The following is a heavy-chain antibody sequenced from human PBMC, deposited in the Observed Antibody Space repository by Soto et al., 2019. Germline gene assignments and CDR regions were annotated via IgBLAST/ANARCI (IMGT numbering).Heavy chain of an antibody. J-gene: IGHJ4*02. Sequence: GGSLRLSCAASGFTFSSYALSWVRQAPGKGLEWVSGISGSGRSTYYADSVKGRFTISRDISKSTLSLHMNSLGADDTAIYYCAKEAAGGIAMLKSYFDYWGQGTLVPVS. CDR2: ISGSGRST. CDR1: GFTFSSYA. D-gene: IGHD5-18*01. CDR3: AKEAAGGIAMLKSYFDY. V-gene: IGHV3-23*01.